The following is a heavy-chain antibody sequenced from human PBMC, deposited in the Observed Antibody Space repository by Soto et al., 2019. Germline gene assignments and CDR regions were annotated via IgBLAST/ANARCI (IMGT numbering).Heavy chain of an antibody. J-gene: IGHJ4*02. D-gene: IGHD4-17*01. Sequence: SETLSLTCAVYGGSFSGYYWSWIRQPPGKGLEWIGEINHSGSTNYNPSLKSRVTISVDTSKNQFSLKLSSVTAADTAVYYCARGRLIAYGGTHSPYYFDYWGQGTLVTVSS. V-gene: IGHV4-34*01. CDR1: GGSFSGYY. CDR2: INHSGST. CDR3: ARGRLIAYGGTHSPYYFDY.